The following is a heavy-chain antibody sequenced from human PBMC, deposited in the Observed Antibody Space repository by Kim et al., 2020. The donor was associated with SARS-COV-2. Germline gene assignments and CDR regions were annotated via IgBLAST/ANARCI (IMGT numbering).Heavy chain of an antibody. D-gene: IGHD6-13*01. V-gene: IGHV3-23*01. CDR2: IIDSGGST. J-gene: IGHJ3*02. CDR3: SKGNAGNSYDAFDI. CDR1: GFTFSNYA. Sequence: GGSLRLSCAASGFTFSNYAMNWVRQAPGKGLEWVSAIIDSGGSTYYADSVKGRFTISRDYSKNTAYLQMNSLRAEDTALYYCSKGNAGNSYDAFDIWGQG.